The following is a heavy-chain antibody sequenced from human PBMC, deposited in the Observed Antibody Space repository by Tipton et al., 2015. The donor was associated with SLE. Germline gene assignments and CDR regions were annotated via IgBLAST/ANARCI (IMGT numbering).Heavy chain of an antibody. J-gene: IGHJ3*02. Sequence: SLRLSCAASGFTFSSNSMNWVRQAPGKGLEWVSSISSSSSYIYYADSVKGRVTISGDNAKNSLYLQMNSLRAEDTAVYYCARGVDAFDIWGQGTMVTVSS. V-gene: IGHV3-21*01. CDR1: GFTFSSNS. CDR3: ARGVDAFDI. CDR2: ISSSSSYI.